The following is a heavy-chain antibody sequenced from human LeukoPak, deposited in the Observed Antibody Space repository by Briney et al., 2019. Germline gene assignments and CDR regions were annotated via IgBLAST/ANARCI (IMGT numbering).Heavy chain of an antibody. Sequence: GGSLRLSCAASGFTFSSYWMSWVRQAPGKGLEWVANIKQDGSEKYYVDSMKGRFTISRDNAKNSLYLQMNSLRAEDTAVYYCASYIVVVPAAIVSDAFDIWGQGTMVTVSS. CDR1: GFTFSSYW. D-gene: IGHD2-2*01. J-gene: IGHJ3*02. CDR3: ASYIVVVPAAIVSDAFDI. V-gene: IGHV3-7*01. CDR2: IKQDGSEK.